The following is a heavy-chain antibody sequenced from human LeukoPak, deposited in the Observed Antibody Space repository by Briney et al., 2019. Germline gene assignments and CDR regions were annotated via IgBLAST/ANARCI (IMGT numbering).Heavy chain of an antibody. CDR2: ISGSGGST. CDR3: AKEGGIVVVPAATHY. Sequence: GGSLRLSCAASGFTFSSYAMSWVRQAPGKGLEWVSAISGSGGSTYYADSVKGRFTISRDNSKSTLYLQMNSLRAEDTAVYYCAKEGGIVVVPAATHYWGQGTLVTVSS. V-gene: IGHV3-23*01. D-gene: IGHD2-2*01. J-gene: IGHJ4*02. CDR1: GFTFSSYA.